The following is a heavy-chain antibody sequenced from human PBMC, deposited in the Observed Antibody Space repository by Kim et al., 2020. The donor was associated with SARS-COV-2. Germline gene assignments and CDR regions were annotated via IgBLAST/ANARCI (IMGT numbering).Heavy chain of an antibody. D-gene: IGHD6-19*01. CDR3: ARESYFAAVAGPGGY. CDR2: IKQDGSEK. Sequence: GGSLRLSCAASGFTFSSYWMSWVRQAPGKGLEWVANIKQDGSEKYYVDSVKGRFTISRDNAKNSLYLQMNSLRAEDTAVYYCARESYFAAVAGPGGYWGQGTLVTVSS. V-gene: IGHV3-7*01. CDR1: GFTFSSYW. J-gene: IGHJ4*02.